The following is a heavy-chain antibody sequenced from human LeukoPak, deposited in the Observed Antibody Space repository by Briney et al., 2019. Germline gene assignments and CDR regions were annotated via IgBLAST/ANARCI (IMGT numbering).Heavy chain of an antibody. D-gene: IGHD4-23*01. CDR1: GFTFSSYG. V-gene: IGHV3-30*18. J-gene: IGHJ4*02. CDR2: ISYDGSNK. Sequence: GGSLRLSCAASGFTFSSYGMHWVGKAPGKGLEWVAVISYDGSNKYYADSVKGRFTISRDNSKNTLYLQMNSLRAEDTAVYYCAKAGGNSGFFFDYWGQGTLVTVSS. CDR3: AKAGGNSGFFFDY.